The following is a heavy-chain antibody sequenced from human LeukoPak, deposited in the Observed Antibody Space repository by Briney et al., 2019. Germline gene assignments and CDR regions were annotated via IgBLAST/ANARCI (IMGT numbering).Heavy chain of an antibody. CDR1: GFTFSSYG. V-gene: IGHV3-33*01. Sequence: PGGSLRLSCAASGFTFSSYGMHWVRQAPGKGREWVAVIWYDGSNKYYADSVKGRFTISRDNSKNTLYLQMNSLRAEDTAVYYCARYSSSSFGFDPWGQGTLVTVSS. CDR3: ARYSSSSFGFDP. J-gene: IGHJ5*02. CDR2: IWYDGSNK. D-gene: IGHD6-6*01.